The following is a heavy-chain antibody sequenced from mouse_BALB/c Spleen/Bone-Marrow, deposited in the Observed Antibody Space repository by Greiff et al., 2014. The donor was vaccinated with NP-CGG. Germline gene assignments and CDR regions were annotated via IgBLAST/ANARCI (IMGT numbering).Heavy chain of an antibody. Sequence: VQLKESGGGLVQPGGSRKLSCAASGFTFSSFGMHWVRQAPERGLEWVAYISSGSSTIFYADTVKGRFTIARDNPKNTLFLQMNRLRSEDTAMYYCTRGGNWEDFDYWGQGTALTVSS. V-gene: IGHV5-17*02. J-gene: IGHJ2*01. CDR1: GFTFSSFG. CDR2: ISSGSSTI. D-gene: IGHD4-1*01. CDR3: TRGGNWEDFDY.